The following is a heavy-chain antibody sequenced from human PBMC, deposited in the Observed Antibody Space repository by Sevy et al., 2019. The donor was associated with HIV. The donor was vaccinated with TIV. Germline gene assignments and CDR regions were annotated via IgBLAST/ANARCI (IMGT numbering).Heavy chain of an antibody. Sequence: ASVKVSCKTSGYNFITYGISWVRQAPGQGLEWMGWISAYTGHTTYAQRLQDRVTMTTDTSTSTSWMELRSLRSDDTAVYYCARAVSQGAVIVIPAYGMDVWGQGTTVTVSS. V-gene: IGHV1-18*01. CDR3: ARAVSQGAVIVIPAYGMDV. CDR1: GYNFITYG. D-gene: IGHD2-21*01. CDR2: ISAYTGHT. J-gene: IGHJ6*02.